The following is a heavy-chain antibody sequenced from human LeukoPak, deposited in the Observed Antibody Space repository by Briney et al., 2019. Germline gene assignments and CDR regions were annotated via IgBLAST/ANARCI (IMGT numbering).Heavy chain of an antibody. D-gene: IGHD3-10*01. J-gene: IGHJ4*02. Sequence: GGSLRLSCAASGFTFSDYAMSWVRQAPGKGLEWVSVIYSGGSTYYADSVKGRFTISRDNSKNTLSLQMNSLRAEDTALYYCAKHLWRDLMWFGEGYYFGYWGQGTLVTVSS. CDR3: AKHLWRDLMWFGEGYYFGY. CDR1: GFTFSDYA. CDR2: IYSGGST. V-gene: IGHV3-23*03.